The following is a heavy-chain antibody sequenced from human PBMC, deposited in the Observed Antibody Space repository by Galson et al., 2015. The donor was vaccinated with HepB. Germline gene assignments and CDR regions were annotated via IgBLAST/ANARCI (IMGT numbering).Heavy chain of an antibody. CDR3: VRVGSSWYSYLDS. CDR2: IKQDGSEK. J-gene: IGHJ4*02. CDR1: GFTFSTYW. Sequence: SLRLSCAASGFTFSTYWMTWVRQAPGKGLEWVANIKQDGSEKNYVDSVKGRFTISRDNAKNSLFLQMSSLRAEDTAVYYCVRVGSSWYSYLDSWGQGTLVTVSS. V-gene: IGHV3-7*03. D-gene: IGHD6-13*01.